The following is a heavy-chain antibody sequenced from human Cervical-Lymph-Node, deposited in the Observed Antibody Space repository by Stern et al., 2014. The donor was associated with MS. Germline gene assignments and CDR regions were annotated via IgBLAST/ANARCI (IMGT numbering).Heavy chain of an antibody. CDR2: INPHTGNP. V-gene: IGHV7-4-1*02. Sequence: QVQLVESGSELKKPGASVKVSCKASGYSFTHFALNWGRHAPPQGLQWMGWINPHTGNPSYAQAFTGRFVFSLDTSVSTAYLQISSLKAEDTAVYYCARDPHDYGDRFDYWGQGTLVTVSS. CDR1: GYSFTHFA. CDR3: ARDPHDYGDRFDY. J-gene: IGHJ4*02. D-gene: IGHD4-17*01.